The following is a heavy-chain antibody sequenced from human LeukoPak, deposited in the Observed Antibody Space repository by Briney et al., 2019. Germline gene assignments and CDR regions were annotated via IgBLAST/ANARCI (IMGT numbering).Heavy chain of an antibody. Sequence: GGSLRLSCAASGFTFSTYAMTWVRQAPGKGLEWVSTISGGGDGTHYPDSVKGRFTISRDNSKNTLYLQMSTLRADDTAVYYCAKDLHGSGTYFDYWGQGTLVPVSS. V-gene: IGHV3-23*01. CDR1: GFTFSTYA. CDR3: AKDLHGSGTYFDY. CDR2: ISGGGDGT. D-gene: IGHD3-10*01. J-gene: IGHJ4*02.